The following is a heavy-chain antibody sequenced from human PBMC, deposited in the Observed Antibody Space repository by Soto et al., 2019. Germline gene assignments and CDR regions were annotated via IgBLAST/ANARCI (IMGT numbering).Heavy chain of an antibody. J-gene: IGHJ3*02. CDR2: MSYSGGT. CDR3: ARVERGTATTVVDAFDI. Sequence: QVQLQQWGAGLLKPSETLSLTCAVYGGFVSSGSYYWSWIRQPPGKGLEWIGEMSYSGGTHFNPSLKSRVTISVDTSKNQSSLKMSSVTAADTALYYCARVERGTATTVVDAFDIWGPGTMVTVSS. D-gene: IGHD1-1*01. V-gene: IGHV4-34*01. CDR1: GGFVSSGSYY.